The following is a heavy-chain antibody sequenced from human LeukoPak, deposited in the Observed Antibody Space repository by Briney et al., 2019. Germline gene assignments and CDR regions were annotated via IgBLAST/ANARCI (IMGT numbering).Heavy chain of an antibody. CDR2: ISGSGDNT. CDR1: GFTFNNYA. V-gene: IGHV3-23*01. Sequence: GGSLRLSCAASGFTFNNYAMSWVRQAPGKGLEWVSGISGSGDNTYYADFLNGRFTISRDNSKNTVYLQMNSLIGEDTAVYYCAKDESLHFNGRVFNTPPFKPGGQEPRPPVPS. CDR3: AKDESLHFNGRVFNTPPFKP. J-gene: IGHJ5*02. D-gene: IGHD2-8*01.